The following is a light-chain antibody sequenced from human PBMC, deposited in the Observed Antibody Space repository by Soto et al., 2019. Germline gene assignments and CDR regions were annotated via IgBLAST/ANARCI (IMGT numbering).Light chain of an antibody. Sequence: IRMKQSPATLSVSQGERATLSCRASQSVSSNLAWYQQKPGQAPRLLIYGASTRATGIPARFSGSGSGTEFTLTISSLQSEDFAVYYCQRYNNWPRTFGQGTNVDIK. CDR3: QRYNNWPRT. V-gene: IGKV3-15*01. CDR1: QSVSSN. CDR2: GAS. J-gene: IGKJ1*01.